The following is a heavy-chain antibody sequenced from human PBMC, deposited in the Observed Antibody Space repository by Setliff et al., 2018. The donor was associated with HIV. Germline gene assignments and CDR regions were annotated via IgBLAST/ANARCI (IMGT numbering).Heavy chain of an antibody. V-gene: IGHV3-33*01. CDR3: ARYSSSWHTFDY. Sequence: PGGSLRLSCAASGFTFSNYGMHWVRQAPGKGLEWVAVIWYDGSNQNYADSVKGRLTISRDNSNNTLYLQMNSLTPEDTAVYHCARYSSSWHTFDYWGQGTLVTVSS. D-gene: IGHD6-13*01. J-gene: IGHJ4*02. CDR1: GFTFSNYG. CDR2: IWYDGSNQ.